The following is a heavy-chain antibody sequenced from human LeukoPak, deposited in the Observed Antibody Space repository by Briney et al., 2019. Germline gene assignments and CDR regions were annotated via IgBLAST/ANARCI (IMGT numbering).Heavy chain of an antibody. D-gene: IGHD5-18*01. V-gene: IGHV1-46*01. CDR1: GYTFTGYY. CDR2: INPSGGST. J-gene: IGHJ4*02. Sequence: ASVKVSCKASGYTFTGYYMHWVRQAPGQGLEWMGIINPSGGSTSYAQKFQGRVTMTRDMSTSTVYMELSSLRSEDTAVYYCARAVRYSYGYGGSGFDYWGQGTLVTVSS. CDR3: ARAVRYSYGYGGSGFDY.